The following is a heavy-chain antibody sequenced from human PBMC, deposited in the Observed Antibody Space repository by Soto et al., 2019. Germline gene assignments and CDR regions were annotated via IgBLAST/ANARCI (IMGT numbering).Heavy chain of an antibody. CDR1: GFTFSDYG. J-gene: IGHJ4*02. V-gene: IGHV3-33*01. D-gene: IGHD3-10*01. Sequence: QVQLVESGGGVVQPGRSLRLSCAASGFTFSDYGMHWVRQFPGKGLEWVAAIWFDGSIQEYADSVKGRFTDSRDNSKNTLYLQMDSLGADDTAVYYCTRDRAHGSGNYNNPSDCWGEGTLVTVSS. CDR2: IWFDGSIQ. CDR3: TRDRAHGSGNYNNPSDC.